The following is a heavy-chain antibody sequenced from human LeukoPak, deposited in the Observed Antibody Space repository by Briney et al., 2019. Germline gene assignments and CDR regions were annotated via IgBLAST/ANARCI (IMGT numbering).Heavy chain of an antibody. CDR3: ARGPPLYYDSSGYYLGYYYYYMDV. Sequence: ASVKVSCKVSGYTLTELSMHWVRQAPGKGLEWMGGFDPEDGETIYAQKFQGRVTMTEDTSTDTAYMELSSLRSEDTAVYYCARGPPLYYDSSGYYLGYYYYYMDVWGKGTTVTVSS. V-gene: IGHV1-24*01. CDR2: FDPEDGET. J-gene: IGHJ6*03. D-gene: IGHD3-22*01. CDR1: GYTLTELS.